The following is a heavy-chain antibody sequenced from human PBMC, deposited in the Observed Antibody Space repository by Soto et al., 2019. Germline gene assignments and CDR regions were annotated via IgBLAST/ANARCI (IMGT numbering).Heavy chain of an antibody. CDR2: IIPIFGTA. V-gene: IGHV1-69*01. D-gene: IGHD3-22*01. J-gene: IGHJ6*01. CDR1: GGTFSSYA. Sequence: QVQLVQSGAEAKKPGSSVKVSCKASGGTFSSYAISWVRQAPGQGLEWMGGIIPIFGTANYAQKLQGRVKNTPDESTSTAYMELSSLRAEDTAVYYCARVPYYYDSSGSKYYYYGMDVWGQGTTVTVSS. CDR3: ARVPYYYDSSGSKYYYYGMDV.